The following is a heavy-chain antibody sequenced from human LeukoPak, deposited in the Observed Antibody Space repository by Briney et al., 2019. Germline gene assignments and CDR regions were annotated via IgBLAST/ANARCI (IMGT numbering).Heavy chain of an antibody. D-gene: IGHD5-18*01. V-gene: IGHV4-38-2*02. CDR2: IHDDGRT. Sequence: PSETLSLTCSVSGGSMSDGITWGWVRQPPGKGLEWLANIHDDGRTAPNPSLRSRLTISQDRSKNQFSLKLSSVTAADTAVYYCARHGGYSYGYNWFDPWGQGTLVTVSS. J-gene: IGHJ5*02. CDR1: GGSMSDGIT. CDR3: ARHGGYSYGYNWFDP.